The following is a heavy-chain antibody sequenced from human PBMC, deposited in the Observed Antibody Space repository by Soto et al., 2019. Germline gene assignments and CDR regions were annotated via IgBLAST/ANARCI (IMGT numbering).Heavy chain of an antibody. J-gene: IGHJ6*02. Sequence: VGSLRLSCAASGFTFSSYGMHWVRQAPGKGLEWVAVIWYDGSNKYYADSVKGRFTISRDNSKNTLYLQMNSLRAEDTAVYYCARDFGVYDFWSGYSPSYYGMDVWGQGTTVTVSS. CDR3: ARDFGVYDFWSGYSPSYYGMDV. CDR1: GFTFSSYG. V-gene: IGHV3-33*01. D-gene: IGHD3-3*01. CDR2: IWYDGSNK.